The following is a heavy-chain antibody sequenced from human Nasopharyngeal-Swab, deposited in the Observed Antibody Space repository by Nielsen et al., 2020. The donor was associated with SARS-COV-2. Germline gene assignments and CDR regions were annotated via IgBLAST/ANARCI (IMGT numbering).Heavy chain of an antibody. D-gene: IGHD3-10*01. J-gene: IGHJ4*02. Sequence: ASVKVSCKASGYTFTTYDITWVRQAPGQGLEWMGWSSPTNGNTNYALNFQGRVTMTADTSTNTAYMELRSLRYDDTAVYHCARDPGAATLDYWGQGSLVTVSS. CDR2: SSPTNGNT. V-gene: IGHV1-18*04. CDR3: ARDPGAATLDY. CDR1: GYTFTTYD.